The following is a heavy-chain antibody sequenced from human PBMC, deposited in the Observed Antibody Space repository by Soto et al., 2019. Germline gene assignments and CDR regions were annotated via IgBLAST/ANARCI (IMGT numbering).Heavy chain of an antibody. CDR1: GFTFSNYG. D-gene: IGHD1-20*01. V-gene: IGHV3-30*18. CDR2: TSYDGSDK. J-gene: IGHJ6*02. Sequence: PGGSLRLSCAAAGFTFSNYGMHWVRQGPGEGLEWVAVTSYDGSDKYYADSVKGRFTISRDNSKNTLFLQMNSLRAEDTAVYYCAKKDRTDNLAYYYGMDVWGQGTTVTVSS. CDR3: AKKDRTDNLAYYYGMDV.